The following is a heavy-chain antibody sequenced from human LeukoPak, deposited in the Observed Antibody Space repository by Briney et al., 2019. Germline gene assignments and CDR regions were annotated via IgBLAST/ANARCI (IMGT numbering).Heavy chain of an antibody. V-gene: IGHV3-7*01. CDR1: GFTFSSYW. Sequence: GGSLRDSCAASGFTFSSYWMSWVRQAPGKGLEWVANIKQDGSEKYYVDSVKGRFTISRDNAKNSLYLQMNSLRAEDTAVYYCAREGRTYYDFWSGYSYAFDIWGQGRIVSVSS. D-gene: IGHD3-3*01. CDR2: IKQDGSEK. J-gene: IGHJ3*02. CDR3: AREGRTYYDFWSGYSYAFDI.